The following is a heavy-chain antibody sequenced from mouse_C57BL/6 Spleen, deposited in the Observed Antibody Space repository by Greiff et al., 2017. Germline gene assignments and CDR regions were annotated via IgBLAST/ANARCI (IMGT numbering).Heavy chain of an antibody. CDR2: IYPGDGDT. J-gene: IGHJ2*01. CDR1: GYAFSSYW. Sequence: QVQLQQSGAELVKPGASVKISCKASGYAFSSYWMNWVKQRPGKGLEWIGQIYPGDGDTNYNGKFKGKATLTADKSSSTAYMQLSSLTFEDSAVYFCARSGAYGNYNYFDYWGQGTTLTVSS. D-gene: IGHD2-1*01. V-gene: IGHV1-80*01. CDR3: ARSGAYGNYNYFDY.